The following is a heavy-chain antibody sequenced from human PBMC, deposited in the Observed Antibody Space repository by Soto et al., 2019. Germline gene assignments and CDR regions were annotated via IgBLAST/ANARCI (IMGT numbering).Heavy chain of an antibody. D-gene: IGHD2-2*02. Sequence: SETLSLTCTVSGGSISSYYWSWIRQPPGKGLEWIGYIYYSGSTNYNPSLKSRVTISVDTSKNQFSLKLSSVTAADTAVYYCARGVVVPAAIPHQYYFDYWGREPWSPSPQ. CDR3: ARGVVVPAAIPHQYYFDY. CDR1: GGSISSYY. CDR2: IYYSGST. J-gene: IGHJ4*02. V-gene: IGHV4-59*01.